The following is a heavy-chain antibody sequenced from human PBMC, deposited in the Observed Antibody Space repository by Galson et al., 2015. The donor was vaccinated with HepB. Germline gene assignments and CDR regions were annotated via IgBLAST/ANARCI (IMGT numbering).Heavy chain of an antibody. CDR3: ARRLVPAAKVYYYYYYGMDV. CDR1: GGSISSSSYY. V-gene: IGHV4-39*01. CDR2: IYYSGST. J-gene: IGHJ6*02. Sequence: SETLSLTCTVSGGSISSSSYYWGWIRQPPGKGLEWIGSIYYSGSTYYNPSLKSRVTISVDTSKNQFSLKLSSVTAADTAVYYCARRLVPAAKVYYYYYYGMDVWGQGTTVTVSS. D-gene: IGHD2-2*01.